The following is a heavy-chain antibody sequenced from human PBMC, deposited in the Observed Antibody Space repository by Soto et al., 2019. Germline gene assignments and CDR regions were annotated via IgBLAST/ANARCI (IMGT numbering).Heavy chain of an antibody. J-gene: IGHJ4*02. CDR1: GGSISSSSYY. Sequence: AETLSLTCTVSGGSISSSSYYWGWIRQPPGKGLECISSIYDSGSTYYNPSLKSRVTISVDTSKNQFSLKLSSVTAADTAVYYCASVGVSSSSNAEDFDYWGQGTLVTVSS. V-gene: IGHV4-39*01. CDR2: IYDSGST. CDR3: ASVGVSSSSNAEDFDY. D-gene: IGHD6-6*01.